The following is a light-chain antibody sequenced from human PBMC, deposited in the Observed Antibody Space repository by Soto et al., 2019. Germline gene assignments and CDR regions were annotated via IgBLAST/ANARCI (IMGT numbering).Light chain of an antibody. J-gene: IGKJ2*01. CDR1: QSVSSN. CDR3: QQYNDWPYT. Sequence: EIVMTQSPAALSVSPGERATLSCRASQSVSSNLAWYQQKPGLAPRLLIYGASTRATGIPARFSGSGSGTEFTLTISSLQSEDFAVYYCQQYNDWPYTFGQGTKLEIQ. V-gene: IGKV3-15*01. CDR2: GAS.